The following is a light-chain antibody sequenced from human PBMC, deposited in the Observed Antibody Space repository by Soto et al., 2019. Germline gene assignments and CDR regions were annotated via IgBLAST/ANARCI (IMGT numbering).Light chain of an antibody. CDR3: SLYTSSSTAGYV. J-gene: IGLJ1*01. CDR1: SSDVGGYNY. V-gene: IGLV2-14*01. Sequence: QSALTQPASVSGSPGQSITISCTGTSSDVGGYNYVSWYQQHPGKAPKLMIYEVSNRPSGVSNRFSGSKSGNTASLTISGLQAEDEADYYCSLYTSSSTAGYVFGTGTKLTVL. CDR2: EVS.